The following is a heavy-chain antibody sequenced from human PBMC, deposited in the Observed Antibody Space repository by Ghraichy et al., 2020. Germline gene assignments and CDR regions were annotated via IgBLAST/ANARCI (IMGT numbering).Heavy chain of an antibody. D-gene: IGHD3-3*01. V-gene: IGHV2-5*01. CDR2: IYWNDDK. Sequence: SGPTLVKPTQTLTLTCTFSGFSLSTSGVGVGWIRQPPGKALEWLALIYWNDDKRYRPSLKSRLTITKDTSKNQVVLTMTNMDPVDTATYYCAHRLKPIGGFDYWGQGTLVTVSS. CDR1: GFSLSTSGVG. J-gene: IGHJ4*02. CDR3: AHRLKPIGGFDY.